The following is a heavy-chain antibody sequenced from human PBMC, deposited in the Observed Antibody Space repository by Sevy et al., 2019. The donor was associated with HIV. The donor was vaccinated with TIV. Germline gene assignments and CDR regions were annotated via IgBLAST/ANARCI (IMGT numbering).Heavy chain of an antibody. V-gene: IGHV3-15*01. D-gene: IGHD5-12*01. CDR2: IKSEFDGGAI. CDR1: GFTFSSAW. Sequence: GGSLRLSCTASGFTFSSAWMSWVRQAPGKGLEWVGRIKSEFDGGAIDYAAPVKGRFSISREDSKNTVYLQMNSLKTEDTAVYYCITDPAYRGYDEEVINYYFYGMDVWGQGPTVTVSS. CDR3: ITDPAYRGYDEEVINYYFYGMDV. J-gene: IGHJ6*02.